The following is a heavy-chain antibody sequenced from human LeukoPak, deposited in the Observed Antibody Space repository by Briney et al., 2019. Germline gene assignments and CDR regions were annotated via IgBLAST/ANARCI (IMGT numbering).Heavy chain of an antibody. CDR3: AREPMTTVTLGAFDI. CDR1: GGSISSYY. V-gene: IGHV4-4*07. J-gene: IGHJ3*02. D-gene: IGHD4-17*01. Sequence: SETLSLTCTVSGGSISSYYWSWIRQPAGKGLEWIGRIYTSGSTNYNPSLKSRVTMSVDTSKNQFSLKLSSVTAADTAVYYCAREPMTTVTLGAFDIWGQGTMVTVSS. CDR2: IYTSGST.